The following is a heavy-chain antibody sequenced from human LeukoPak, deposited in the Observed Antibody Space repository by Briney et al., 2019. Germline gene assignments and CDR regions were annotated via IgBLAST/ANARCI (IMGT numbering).Heavy chain of an antibody. CDR1: GGTFSSYA. Sequence: ASLKVSCKASGGTFSSYAISWVRQAPGQGLEWMGGIIPIFGTANYAQKFQGRVTITADKSTSTAYMELSSLRSEDTAVYYCARGGPGYCSGGSCYHYWGQGTLVTVSS. V-gene: IGHV1-69*06. CDR3: ARGGPGYCSGGSCYHY. J-gene: IGHJ4*02. D-gene: IGHD2-15*01. CDR2: IIPIFGTA.